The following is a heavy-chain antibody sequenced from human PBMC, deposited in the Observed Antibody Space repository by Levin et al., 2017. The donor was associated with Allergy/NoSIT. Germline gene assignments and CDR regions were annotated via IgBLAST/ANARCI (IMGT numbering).Heavy chain of an antibody. D-gene: IGHD2-15*01. CDR2: MNPNSGNT. V-gene: IGHV1-8*01. Sequence: GESLKISCKASGYTFTSYDINWVRQATGQGLEWMGWMNPNSGNTGYAQKFQGRVTMTRNTSISTAYMELSSLRSEDTAVYYCARGYCSGGSCYAGSAYYYYGMDVWGQGTTVTVSS. J-gene: IGHJ6*02. CDR3: ARGYCSGGSCYAGSAYYYYGMDV. CDR1: GYTFTSYD.